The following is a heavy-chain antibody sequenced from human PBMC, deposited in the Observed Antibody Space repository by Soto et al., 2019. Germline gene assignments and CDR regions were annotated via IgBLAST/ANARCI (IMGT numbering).Heavy chain of an antibody. J-gene: IGHJ4*02. CDR1: GFTFSSYA. D-gene: IGHD6-6*01. V-gene: IGHV3-30-3*01. CDR2: ISYDGSNK. Sequence: GGSLRLSCAASGFTFSSYAMHWVRQAPGKGLEWVAVISYDGSNKYYADSVKGRFTISRDNSKNTLYLQMNSLRAEDTAVYYCARFSSIAARPFDYWGQGTLVTVSS. CDR3: ARFSSIAARPFDY.